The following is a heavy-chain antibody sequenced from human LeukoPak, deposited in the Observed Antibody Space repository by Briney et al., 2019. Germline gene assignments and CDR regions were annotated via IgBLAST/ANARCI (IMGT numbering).Heavy chain of an antibody. CDR3: ARKPVDYGDYDFPSYFDY. D-gene: IGHD4-17*01. J-gene: IGHJ4*02. CDR2: IYHSGST. V-gene: IGHV4-4*02. Sequence: SGTLSLTCAVSGGSISSSNWWSWVRQPPGKGLEWIGEIYHSGSTNYNPSLKSRVTISVDKSKNQFSLKLSSVTAADTAVYYCARKPVDYGDYDFPSYFDYWGQGTLVTVSS. CDR1: GGSISSSNW.